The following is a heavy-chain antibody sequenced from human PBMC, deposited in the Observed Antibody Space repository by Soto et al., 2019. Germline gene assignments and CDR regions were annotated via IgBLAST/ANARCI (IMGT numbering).Heavy chain of an antibody. CDR3: VRVVDSTTGWFDP. J-gene: IGHJ5*02. CDR2: IIPIFGTA. V-gene: IGHV1-69*06. CDR1: GGTFSSYA. Sequence: SVKVSCKASGGTFSSYAISWVRQAPGQGLEWMGGIIPIFGTANYAQKFQGRVTITADKSTSTAYMELSSLRSEDTAVYYCVRVVDSTTGWFDPWGQGTLVTVSS. D-gene: IGHD5-12*01.